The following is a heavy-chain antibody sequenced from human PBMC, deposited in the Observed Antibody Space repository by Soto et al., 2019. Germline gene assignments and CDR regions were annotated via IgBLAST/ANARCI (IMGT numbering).Heavy chain of an antibody. CDR2: ISGSGGST. J-gene: IGHJ5*02. CDR1: GFTFSSYA. Sequence: EVQLLESGGGLVQPGGSLRLSCAASGFTFSSYAMSWVRQAPGKGLEWVSAISGSGGSTYYADSVKGRFTISRDNSKNTLYLQMNRLRAEDTAVYYCAKSSSGGVSVAGRNGCDPWGQGTLVTVCS. V-gene: IGHV3-23*01. D-gene: IGHD6-19*01. CDR3: AKSSSGGVSVAGRNGCDP.